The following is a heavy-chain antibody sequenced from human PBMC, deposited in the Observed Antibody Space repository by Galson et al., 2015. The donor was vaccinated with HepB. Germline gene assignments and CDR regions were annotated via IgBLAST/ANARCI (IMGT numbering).Heavy chain of an antibody. V-gene: IGHV3-23*01. CDR1: GFTFSSYA. D-gene: IGHD3-10*01. CDR3: AKGVRGVNWFDP. Sequence: LRLSCAASGFTFSSYAMSWVRQAPGKGLEWVSAISGSGGSTYYADSVKGRFTISRDNSKNTLYLQMNSLRAEDTAVYYCAKGVRGVNWFDPWGQGTLVTVSS. J-gene: IGHJ5*02. CDR2: ISGSGGST.